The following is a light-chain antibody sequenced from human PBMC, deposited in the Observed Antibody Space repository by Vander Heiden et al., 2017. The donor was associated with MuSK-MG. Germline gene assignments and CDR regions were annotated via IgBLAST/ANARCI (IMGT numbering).Light chain of an antibody. CDR1: QGISSY. V-gene: IGKV1-8*01. Sequence: IRITQSPSSFSASTGDRVTITCRASQGISSYLAWYQQKPGKAPKLLIYAASTLQSGVPSRFSGSGSGTDFTLTISCLQSEDFATYYCQQYYSYPLTFGEGTKVEIK. CDR3: QQYYSYPLT. J-gene: IGKJ4*01. CDR2: AAS.